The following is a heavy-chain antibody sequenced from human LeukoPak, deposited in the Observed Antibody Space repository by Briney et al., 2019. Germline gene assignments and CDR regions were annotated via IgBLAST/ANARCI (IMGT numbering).Heavy chain of an antibody. D-gene: IGHD1-14*01. Sequence: PGRSLRLSCAAPGFTFTSYGMHWLRQAPGKGLEWVAVISYDGSNKYYADSVKGRFTISRDNSKNTLYLQMNSLRAEDTAVYYCAKETTSYYYYCGQGTLVTVSS. CDR3: AKETTSYYYY. CDR2: ISYDGSNK. V-gene: IGHV3-30*18. CDR1: GFTFTSYG. J-gene: IGHJ4*02.